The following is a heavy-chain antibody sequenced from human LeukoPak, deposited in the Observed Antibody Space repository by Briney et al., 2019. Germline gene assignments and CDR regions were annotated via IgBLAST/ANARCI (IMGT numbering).Heavy chain of an antibody. D-gene: IGHD3-22*01. CDR3: ARGDYYDSSGHFDY. CDR2: TYYRSKWYN. V-gene: IGHV6-1*01. J-gene: IGHJ4*02. CDR1: GDSVSSNSAA. Sequence: SQTLSLTCAISGDSVSSNSAAWNWIRQSPSRGLEWLGRTYYRSKWYNDYAVSVKSRITINPDTSKNQFSLQLISVTPEDTAVYYCARGDYYDSSGHFDYWGQGTLVTVSS.